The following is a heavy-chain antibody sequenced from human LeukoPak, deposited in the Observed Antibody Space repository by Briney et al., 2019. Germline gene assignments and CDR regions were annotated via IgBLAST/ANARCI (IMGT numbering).Heavy chain of an antibody. CDR3: AKDFLLRMAVAVDY. CDR2: ISGSGATT. D-gene: IGHD6-19*01. Sequence: GGSLRLSCAASGFAFSSYAMRWVRQAPGKGLDWVSTISGSGATTSYADSVKGRFTISRDNSKNSLYLQMNSLRAEDTDVYYSAKDFLLRMAVAVDYWGQGTLVTVSS. J-gene: IGHJ4*02. CDR1: GFAFSSYA. V-gene: IGHV3-23*01.